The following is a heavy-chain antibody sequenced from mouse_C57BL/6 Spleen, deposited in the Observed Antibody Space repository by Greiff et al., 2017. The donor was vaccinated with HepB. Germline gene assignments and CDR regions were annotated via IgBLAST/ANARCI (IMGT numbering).Heavy chain of an antibody. J-gene: IGHJ1*03. CDR2: IYPGSGST. CDR3: ASTVVGTRGYFDV. Sequence: VQLQQSGAELVKPGASVKMSCKASGYTFTSYWITWVKQRPGQGLEWIGDIYPGSGSTNYNEKFKSKATLTVDTSSSTAYMQLSSLTSEDSAVYYGASTVVGTRGYFDVWGTGTTVTVSS. D-gene: IGHD1-1*01. V-gene: IGHV1-55*01. CDR1: GYTFTSYW.